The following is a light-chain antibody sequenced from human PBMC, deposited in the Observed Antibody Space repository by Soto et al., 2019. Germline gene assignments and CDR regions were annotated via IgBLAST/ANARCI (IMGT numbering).Light chain of an antibody. Sequence: EILLTQSPATLSLSPGEISTLSCRASQSLSRSLAWYQQKPGQAPRLLIYDASNRATGIPARFSGSGSGTDFTLTISSLEPEDFALYYCQHRANWPLTFGGGTKVDIK. CDR3: QHRANWPLT. CDR1: QSLSRS. V-gene: IGKV3-11*01. J-gene: IGKJ4*01. CDR2: DAS.